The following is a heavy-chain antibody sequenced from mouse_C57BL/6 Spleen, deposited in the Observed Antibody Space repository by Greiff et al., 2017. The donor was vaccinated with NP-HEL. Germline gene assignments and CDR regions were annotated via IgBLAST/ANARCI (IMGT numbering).Heavy chain of an antibody. D-gene: IGHD2-1*01. CDR3: ARGNYYYAMDY. J-gene: IGHJ4*01. CDR2: IDPSDSYT. V-gene: IGHV1-69*01. CDR1: GYTFTSYW. Sequence: QVQLQQPGAELVMPGASVKLSCKASGYTFTSYWMHWVKQRPGQGLEWIGEIDPSDSYTNYNQKFKGKSTLTVDKSSSTAYMQLSSLTSEDSAVYYCARGNYYYAMDYWGQGTSVTVSS.